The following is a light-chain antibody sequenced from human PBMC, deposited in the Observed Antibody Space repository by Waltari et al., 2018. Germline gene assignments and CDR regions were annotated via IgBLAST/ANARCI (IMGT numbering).Light chain of an antibody. Sequence: QSALTQPRSVSASPGQSVTISCRGTTGDVGASHYVAWYQQHPGKAPKVMIFNVSKRPSGVPDRFSGSKSGNTASLSISGLQAEDEADYYCWSFTGSYWMFGGGTRLTVL. CDR2: NVS. V-gene: IGLV2-11*01. CDR3: WSFTGSYWM. J-gene: IGLJ3*02. CDR1: TGDVGASHY.